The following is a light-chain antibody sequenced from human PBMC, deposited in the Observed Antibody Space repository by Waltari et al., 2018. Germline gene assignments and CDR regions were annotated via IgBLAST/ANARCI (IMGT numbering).Light chain of an antibody. J-gene: IGLJ3*02. CDR1: SSDGGGYNY. Sequence: QSALTQPPSASGSPGQSVTISCTGTSSDGGGYNYVSWYQQYPGKAPQLIIYEVSRRPSGVPDRFSGSKSGNTASLTVSGLQAEDEADYYCSSYAGITNWVFGGGTKLTVL. CDR2: EVS. V-gene: IGLV2-8*01. CDR3: SSYAGITNWV.